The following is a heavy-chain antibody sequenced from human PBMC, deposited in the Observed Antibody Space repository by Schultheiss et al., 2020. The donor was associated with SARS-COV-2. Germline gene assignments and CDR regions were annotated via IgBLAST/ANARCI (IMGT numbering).Heavy chain of an antibody. J-gene: IGHJ4*02. Sequence: SVKVSCKASGGTFSSYAISWVRQAPGQGLEWMGGIIPIFGTANYAQKFQGRVTITADESTSTAYMELSSLRSEDTAVYYCARDELIAVAGVRYFDYWGQGTLVTVSS. V-gene: IGHV1-69*13. CDR2: IIPIFGTA. D-gene: IGHD6-13*01. CDR3: ARDELIAVAGVRYFDY. CDR1: GGTFSSYA.